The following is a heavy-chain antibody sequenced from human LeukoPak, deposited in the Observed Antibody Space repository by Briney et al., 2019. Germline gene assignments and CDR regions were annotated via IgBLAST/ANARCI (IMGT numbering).Heavy chain of an antibody. CDR2: ISGSGGST. CDR3: AKRPLGDY. Sequence: GGSLRLSCAASGFTFSSYTINWVRRAPGRGLEWVSAISGSGGSTYYADSVKGRFTISRDNSKNTLYLQMNSLRAEDTAVYYCAKRPLGDYWGQGTLVTVSS. J-gene: IGHJ4*02. V-gene: IGHV3-23*01. CDR1: GFTFSSYT.